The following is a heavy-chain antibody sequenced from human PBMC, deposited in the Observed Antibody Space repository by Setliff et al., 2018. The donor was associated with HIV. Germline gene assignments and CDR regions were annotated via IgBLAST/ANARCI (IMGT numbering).Heavy chain of an antibody. CDR3: ARATAAWDDAFDI. CDR2: ISRSNSYI. J-gene: IGHJ3*02. Sequence: PGGSLRLSCAASGFPVSYYIMNWVRQAPGKGLEWVSFISRSNSYIYYADSVKGRFTISRDNAKNSLYLKMNSLRAEDTAVYYCARATAAWDDAFDIWGQGTMVTVSS. V-gene: IGHV3-21*01. CDR1: GFPVSYYI. D-gene: IGHD6-13*01.